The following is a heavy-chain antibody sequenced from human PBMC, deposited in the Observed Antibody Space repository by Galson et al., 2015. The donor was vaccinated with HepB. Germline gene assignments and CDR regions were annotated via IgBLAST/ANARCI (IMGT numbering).Heavy chain of an antibody. Sequence: SLILSCAASGFIFADYAMHWVRQAPGKGLEWVSGISWNRNRIGYADSVKGRFTISRDNAKKSLYLQMNSLRAEDTALYYCAKGARRESAPPPDYWGQGTLVTVSS. CDR2: ISWNRNRI. D-gene: IGHD1-26*01. CDR3: AKGARRESAPPPDY. J-gene: IGHJ4*02. V-gene: IGHV3-9*01. CDR1: GFIFADYA.